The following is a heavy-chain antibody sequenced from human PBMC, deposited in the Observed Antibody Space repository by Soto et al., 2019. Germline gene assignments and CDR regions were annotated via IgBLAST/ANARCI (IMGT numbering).Heavy chain of an antibody. V-gene: IGHV1-69*13. CDR2: IIPIFGTA. CDR3: ARVDYYGSGSYLYFDY. J-gene: IGHJ4*02. CDR1: GGTFSSYS. D-gene: IGHD3-10*01. Sequence: ASVKVSCKASGGTFSSYSISWVRQAPGQGLEWMGGIIPIFGTANYAQKFQGRVTITADESTSTAYMELSSLRSEDTAVYYCARVDYYGSGSYLYFDYWGQGTLVTV.